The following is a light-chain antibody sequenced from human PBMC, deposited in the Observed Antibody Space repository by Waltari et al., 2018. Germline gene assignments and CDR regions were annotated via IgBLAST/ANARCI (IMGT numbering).Light chain of an antibody. CDR1: SRAVGSYNL. CDR2: EVS. Sequence: QSALTQPASVSGSPGQSITISCTGTSRAVGSYNLFSWYQQHPGKAPKLMIFEVSKRPSGVSNRFSGSKSGNTASLTISGLQAEDEADYYCCSYAGRSTLEVFGTGTKVTVL. CDR3: CSYAGRSTLEV. V-gene: IGLV2-23*02. J-gene: IGLJ1*01.